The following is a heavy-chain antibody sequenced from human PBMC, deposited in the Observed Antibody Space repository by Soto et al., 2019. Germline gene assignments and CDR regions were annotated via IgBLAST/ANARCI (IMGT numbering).Heavy chain of an antibody. CDR2: ISGSGGST. Sequence: GGSLRLSCAASGFTFNSYDMSWVRQAPGKGLEWVSAISGSGGSTYYAESVRGRFTISRDNPNSTLSLQMNSLRAEDTAIYYCAKTWGITGYDYWGQGALVTVSS. J-gene: IGHJ4*02. V-gene: IGHV3-23*01. CDR3: AKTWGITGYDY. D-gene: IGHD3-16*01. CDR1: GFTFNSYD.